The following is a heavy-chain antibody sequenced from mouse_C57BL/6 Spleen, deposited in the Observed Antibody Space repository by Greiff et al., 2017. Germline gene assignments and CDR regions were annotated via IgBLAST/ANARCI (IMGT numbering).Heavy chain of an antibody. CDR3: ARRGYYGSSGAMDY. Sequence: VQLQESGAELVKPGASVKISCKASGYAFSSYWMNWVKQRPGKGLEWIGQIYPGDGDTNYNGKFKGKATLTADNASSTAYMQLSSLTSEDSAVYFCARRGYYGSSGAMDYWGQGTSVTGSA. J-gene: IGHJ4*01. CDR1: GYAFSSYW. CDR2: IYPGDGDT. D-gene: IGHD1-1*01. V-gene: IGHV1-80*01.